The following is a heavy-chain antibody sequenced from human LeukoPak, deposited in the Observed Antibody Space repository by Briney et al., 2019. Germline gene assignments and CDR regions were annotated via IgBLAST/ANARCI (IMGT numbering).Heavy chain of an antibody. J-gene: IGHJ5*02. V-gene: IGHV3-21*01. Sequence: GGSLRLSCAASGFTFSNAWMSWVRQAPGKGLEWVSSISSSSSYIYYADSVKGRFTISRDNAKNSLYLQMNSLRAEDTAVYYCARDFYDSSGYSISWFDPWGQGTLVTVSS. CDR3: ARDFYDSSGYSISWFDP. CDR2: ISSSSSYI. D-gene: IGHD3-22*01. CDR1: GFTFSNAW.